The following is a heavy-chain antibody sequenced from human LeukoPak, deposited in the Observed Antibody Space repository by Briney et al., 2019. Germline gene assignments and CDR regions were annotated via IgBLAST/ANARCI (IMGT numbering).Heavy chain of an antibody. CDR3: TRESATAVLGRPDQSFDN. Sequence: ASLKVSCKASGYTFTGYYMHWVRQAPGQGLEWMGRINPNSGSTNFAQKFQGRVTMTRDTSITTAYMELSRLISDDTAVYYCTRESATAVLGRPDQSFDNWGQGTLVTVSS. D-gene: IGHD2-15*01. J-gene: IGHJ4*02. CDR1: GYTFTGYY. V-gene: IGHV1-2*06. CDR2: INPNSGST.